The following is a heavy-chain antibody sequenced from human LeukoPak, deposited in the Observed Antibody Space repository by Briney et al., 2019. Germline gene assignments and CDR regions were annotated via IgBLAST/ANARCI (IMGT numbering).Heavy chain of an antibody. J-gene: IGHJ4*02. V-gene: IGHV4-34*01. CDR2: INHSGST. D-gene: IGHD6-13*01. CDR1: GGSFSGYY. CDR3: ARHKEYGSSSPPNFDY. Sequence: SETLSLTCAVYGGSFSGYYWSWLRQPPGKGLEWIGEINHSGSTNYNPSLKGRVPMSVDTSKNQFSLNLSSVTAADTAVYYCARHKEYGSSSPPNFDYWGQGNLVTVSS.